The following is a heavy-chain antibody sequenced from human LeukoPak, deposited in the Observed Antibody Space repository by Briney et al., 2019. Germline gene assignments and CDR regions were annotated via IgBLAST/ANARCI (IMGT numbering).Heavy chain of an antibody. CDR1: GGSISSYY. D-gene: IGHD2-2*01. CDR3: ARLVVVPAAPYYYYYYGMDV. J-gene: IGHJ6*02. V-gene: IGHV4-59*08. CDR2: IYYSGST. Sequence: SETLSLTCTVSGGSISSYYWSWIRQPPGKGLEWIGYIYYSGSTNYNPSLKSRVTISVDMSKNQFSLKLSSVTAADTAVYYCARLVVVPAAPYYYYYYGMDVWGQGTTVTVSS.